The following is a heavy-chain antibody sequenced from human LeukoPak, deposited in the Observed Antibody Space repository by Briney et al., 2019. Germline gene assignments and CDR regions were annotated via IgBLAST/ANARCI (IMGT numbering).Heavy chain of an antibody. J-gene: IGHJ4*02. D-gene: IGHD3-22*01. V-gene: IGHV3-30*04. CDR3: AGGTYYYDTRGYYSGGLDY. CDR2: ISNDGSDK. Sequence: GGSLRLSCTASGFTFSTFAMHWVRQAPGKGLECVAVISNDGSDKYYPDSVKGRFTVSRDKSENTLYLQLNSLRAEDTAVYYCAGGTYYYDTRGYYSGGLDYWGQGTLVTVSS. CDR1: GFTFSTFA.